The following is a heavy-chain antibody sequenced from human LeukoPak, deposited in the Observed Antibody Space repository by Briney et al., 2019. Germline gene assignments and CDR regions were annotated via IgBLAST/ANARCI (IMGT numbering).Heavy chain of an antibody. J-gene: IGHJ4*02. Sequence: SETLSLTCAVYGGSFSGYYWSWIRQPPGKGLEGIGEINHSGSTNYNPSLNSRVTISVDTSKNQFSLKLSSVTAADTAVYYCARGLGYWGQGTLVTVSS. V-gene: IGHV4-34*01. CDR2: INHSGST. CDR3: ARGLGY. CDR1: GGSFSGYY.